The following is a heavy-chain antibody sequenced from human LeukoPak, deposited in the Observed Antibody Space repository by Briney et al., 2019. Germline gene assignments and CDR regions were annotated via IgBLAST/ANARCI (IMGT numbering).Heavy chain of an antibody. Sequence: ASVKVSCKASGYIYTGSYFHWVRQAPGQGLEWMGWISAYNGNTNYAQKLQGRVTITTNTSTSTAYMELRSLRSDDTAVYYCARGIGGDLYWGQGTLVTVSS. D-gene: IGHD2-21*01. CDR1: GYIYTGSY. J-gene: IGHJ4*02. CDR2: ISAYNGNT. V-gene: IGHV1-18*01. CDR3: ARGIGGDLY.